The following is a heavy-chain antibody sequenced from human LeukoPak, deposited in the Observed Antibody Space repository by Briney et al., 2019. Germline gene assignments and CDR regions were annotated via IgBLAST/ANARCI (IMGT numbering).Heavy chain of an antibody. CDR2: IIPILGIA. Sequence: SVKVSCKATGGTFRSYATSWVRQAPGQGLEWMGRIIPILGIANYAQKFQGRVTITADKSTSTAYMELSSLRSEDTAVYYCARFGAMDNFDYWGQGTLVTVSS. J-gene: IGHJ4*02. CDR1: GGTFRSYA. D-gene: IGHD5-18*01. CDR3: ARFGAMDNFDY. V-gene: IGHV1-69*04.